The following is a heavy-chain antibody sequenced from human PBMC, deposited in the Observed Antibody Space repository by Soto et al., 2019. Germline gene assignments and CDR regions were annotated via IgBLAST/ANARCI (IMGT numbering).Heavy chain of an antibody. Sequence: SVKVSCKASGGTFSSYAISWVRQAPGQGLEWMGGIIPIFGTANYAQKFQGRVTITADESTSTAYMELSSLRSEDTAVYYCAREGEGNYYDSSGYYYVSRWFDPWGQGTLVIVSS. V-gene: IGHV1-69*13. CDR3: AREGEGNYYDSSGYYYVSRWFDP. CDR2: IIPIFGTA. J-gene: IGHJ5*02. D-gene: IGHD3-22*01. CDR1: GGTFSSYA.